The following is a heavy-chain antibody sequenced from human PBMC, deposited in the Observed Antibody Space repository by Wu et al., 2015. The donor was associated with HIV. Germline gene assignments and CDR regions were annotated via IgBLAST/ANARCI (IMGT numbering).Heavy chain of an antibody. CDR2: ITPNSGGT. CDR1: GYTFTSYY. CDR3: VRGARGMPKGAFEI. D-gene: IGHD3-10*01. Sequence: QVHLVQSATEVKKPGASVKVSCKSSGYTFTSYYIHWVRQAPGQGLEWVAWITPNSGGTNSAQIFQGRVTLTRDTSISTAYLELSSLTSDDTAVYYCVRGARGMPKGAFEIWGQGTLVIVSS. V-gene: IGHV1-2*02. J-gene: IGHJ3*02.